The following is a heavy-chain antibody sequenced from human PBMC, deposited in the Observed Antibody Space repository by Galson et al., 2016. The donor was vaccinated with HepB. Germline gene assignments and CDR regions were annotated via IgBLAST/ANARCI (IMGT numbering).Heavy chain of an antibody. D-gene: IGHD4-11*01. CDR2: IDRDGSER. CDR1: GFTFSRYW. J-gene: IGHJ4*02. CDR3: TTYRGPTWAFFDY. V-gene: IGHV3-7*01. Sequence: RLSCAASGFTFSRYWMVWVRQAPGEGLEWVANIDRDGSERTYVDSVKGRFTISRGNAKNSLYLQMNNLRAEDTVTYYCTTYRGPTWAFFDYWGQGTLVTVSS.